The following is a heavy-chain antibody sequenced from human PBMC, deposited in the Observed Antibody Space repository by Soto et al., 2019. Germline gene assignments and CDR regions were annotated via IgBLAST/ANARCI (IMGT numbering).Heavy chain of an antibody. V-gene: IGHV3-73*01. D-gene: IGHD4-17*01. CDR3: TRGYGDYVRDY. Sequence: EVQLVESGGGLVQPGGSLKLSCAVSGFTSSGSAMHWVRQASGKGLEWVGRIRSKSNSYATAYAASVKGRFTISRDDSKNTAYLQMNSLKTEDTAVHYCTRGYGDYVRDYWGQGTLVTVSS. CDR1: GFTSSGSA. CDR2: IRSKSNSYAT. J-gene: IGHJ4*02.